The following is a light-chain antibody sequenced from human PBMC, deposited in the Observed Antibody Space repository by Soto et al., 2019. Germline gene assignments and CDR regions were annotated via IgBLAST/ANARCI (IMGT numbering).Light chain of an antibody. CDR1: SSDVGGYNY. Sequence: QLVLTQPASVSGSPGQSITISCTGTSSDVGGYNYVSWHQHHPGKAPKVMIYDVSNRPSGVSNRFSGSKSGNTASLTISGLQAEDEADYYCSSSTSSSTPLVFGGGTKLTVL. J-gene: IGLJ3*02. CDR3: SSSTSSSTPLV. V-gene: IGLV2-14*03. CDR2: DVS.